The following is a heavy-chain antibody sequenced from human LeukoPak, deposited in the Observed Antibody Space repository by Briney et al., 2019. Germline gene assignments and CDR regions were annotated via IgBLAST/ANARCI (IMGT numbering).Heavy chain of an antibody. CDR1: GYTFNSYY. J-gene: IGHJ6*03. V-gene: IGHV1-46*02. Sequence: ASVKVSCKASGYTFNSYYMHWVRQAPGQGLEWMGIINPSSGSTSYAQNFQGRVTMTRDTSTSTVYMELSSLRSEDTAVYYCARGPGVVRGYYYYYYMDVWGKGTTVTVSS. CDR2: INPSSGST. CDR3: ARGPGVVRGYYYYYYMDV. D-gene: IGHD3-3*01.